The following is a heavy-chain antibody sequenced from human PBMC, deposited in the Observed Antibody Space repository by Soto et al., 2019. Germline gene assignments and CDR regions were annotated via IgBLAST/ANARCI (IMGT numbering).Heavy chain of an antibody. CDR2: ISYDGSNK. CDR1: GFTFSSYG. J-gene: IGHJ4*02. Sequence: QVQLVESGGGVVQPGRSLRLSCAASGFTFSSYGMHWVRQAPGKGLERVAVISYDGSNKYYADSVKGRFTISRDNSKNTLYLQMNSLRAEDTAVYYCANAYDSSSGLDYWGQGTLVTVSS. D-gene: IGHD3-22*01. CDR3: ANAYDSSSGLDY. V-gene: IGHV3-30*18.